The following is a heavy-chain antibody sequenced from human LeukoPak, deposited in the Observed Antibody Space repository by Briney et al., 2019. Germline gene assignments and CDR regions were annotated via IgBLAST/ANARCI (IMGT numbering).Heavy chain of an antibody. V-gene: IGHV1-46*01. CDR1: GYTFTSYY. CDR2: INPSGGST. CDR3: ARDLGLAVAGTSRGLAPNWFDP. D-gene: IGHD6-19*01. Sequence: ASVKVSCKASGYTFTSYYMHWVRQAPGQGLEWMGIINPSGGSTSYAQKFQGRVTMTRDTSTSTAYMELSRLRSDDTAVYYCARDLGLAVAGTSRGLAPNWFDPWGQGTLVTVSS. J-gene: IGHJ5*02.